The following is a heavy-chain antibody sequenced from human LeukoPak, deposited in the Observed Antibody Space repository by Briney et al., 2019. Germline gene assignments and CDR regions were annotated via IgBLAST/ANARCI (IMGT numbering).Heavy chain of an antibody. D-gene: IGHD1-1*01. J-gene: IGHJ3*02. CDR3: ARDLAPTTDAFDI. V-gene: IGHV3-21*01. CDR2: ISSSSSYI. Sequence: GGSLRLSCAASGFTFSSYSMNWVRQAPGKGLEWASSISSSSSYIYYADSVKGRFTISRDNAKNSLYLQMNSLRAEDTAVYYCARDLAPTTDAFDIWGQGTMVTVSS. CDR1: GFTFSSYS.